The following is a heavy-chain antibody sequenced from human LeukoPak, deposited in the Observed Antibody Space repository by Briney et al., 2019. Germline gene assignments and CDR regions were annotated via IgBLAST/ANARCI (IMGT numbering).Heavy chain of an antibody. Sequence: PGWSLRLSCAASGFTFSSYGMHWVRQAPGKGLEWVAFIRYDGSNKYYADSVKGRFTISRDNSKNTLYLQMNSLRAEDTAVYYCAKVLGSTFGVDLHDYWGQGTLVTVSS. CDR1: GFTFSSYG. V-gene: IGHV3-30*02. CDR2: IRYDGSNK. J-gene: IGHJ4*02. CDR3: AKVLGSTFGVDLHDY. D-gene: IGHD3-3*01.